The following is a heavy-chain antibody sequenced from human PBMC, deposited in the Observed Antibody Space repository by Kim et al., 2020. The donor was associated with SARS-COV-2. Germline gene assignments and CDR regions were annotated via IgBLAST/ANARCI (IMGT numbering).Heavy chain of an antibody. V-gene: IGHV4-61*02. CDR3: ARDLDNGYYGGFDY. CDR2: INNRGST. CDR1: GDSISSGNFY. D-gene: IGHD3-22*01. Sequence: SETLSLTCTVSGDSISSGNFYWNWIRQPAGKGLEWLGRINNRGSTNYNPSLKNRVIVSLETSKNQFSLKLSSVTAADTAVYYCARDLDNGYYGGFDYWGQGTLVTVSS. J-gene: IGHJ4*02.